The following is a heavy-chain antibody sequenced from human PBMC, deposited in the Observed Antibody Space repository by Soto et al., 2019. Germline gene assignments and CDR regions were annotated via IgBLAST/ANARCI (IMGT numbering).Heavy chain of an antibody. D-gene: IGHD3-3*02. J-gene: IGHJ6*01. CDR1: GGTFRASA. CDR3: ARDKDRQQLGGNYYYIMDV. CDR2: IMPVFPTP. V-gene: IGHV1-69*13. Sequence: ASVKVSCKTSGGTFRASAISWVRQAPGQGLEWMGGIMPVFPTPDYAQKFQGRVTITADESTGTAYMELSSLRSEDTAVYYCARDKDRQQLGGNYYYIMDVWGQGTTVTVSS.